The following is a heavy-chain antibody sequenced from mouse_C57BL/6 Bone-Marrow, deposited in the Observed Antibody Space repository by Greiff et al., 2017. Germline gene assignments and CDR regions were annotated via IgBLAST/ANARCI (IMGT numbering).Heavy chain of an antibody. CDR1: EYEFPSHY. CDR3: ARQGYGDAMDY. Sequence: DVHLVESGGGLVQPGESLTLSCESNEYEFPSHYMSWVRKTPEKRLALVAALTSDGGSTYYPDTMERRFIISRANTKKTLYLQMSSLRSEDTALYYCARQGYGDAMDYWGQGTSVTVSS. J-gene: IGHJ4*01. V-gene: IGHV5-2*01. D-gene: IGHD2-2*01. CDR2: LTSDGGST.